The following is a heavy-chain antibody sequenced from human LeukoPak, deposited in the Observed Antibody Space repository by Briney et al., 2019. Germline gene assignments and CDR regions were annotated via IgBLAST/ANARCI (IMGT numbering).Heavy chain of an antibody. J-gene: IGHJ4*02. V-gene: IGHV1-46*01. D-gene: IGHD6-13*01. CDR3: AREARLGQQLVLGLYYFDY. CDR1: GYTFTSYY. Sequence: ASVMVSCKASGYTFTSYYMHWVRQAPGQGLEGMGIINPSGGSTSYAQKFQGRVTMTRDMSTSTVYMELSSLRSEDTAVYYCAREARLGQQLVLGLYYFDYWGQGTLVTVSS. CDR2: INPSGGST.